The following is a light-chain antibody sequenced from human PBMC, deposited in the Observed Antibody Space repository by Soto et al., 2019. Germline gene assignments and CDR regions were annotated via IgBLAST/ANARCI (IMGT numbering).Light chain of an antibody. V-gene: IGKV1-5*01. CDR2: DAS. CDR1: QSIGTW. J-gene: IGKJ5*01. Sequence: DIQMTQSPSTLSASLGDRVTITCRASQSIGTWLAWYQHRPGKAPSLLIYDASTLRSGVPSRFSGSGSGTEFTLTISSLQADDFATYYCQQSDTYPLTFGQGTRLEIK. CDR3: QQSDTYPLT.